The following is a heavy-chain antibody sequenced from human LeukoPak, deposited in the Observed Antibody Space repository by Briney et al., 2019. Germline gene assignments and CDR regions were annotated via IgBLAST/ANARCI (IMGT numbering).Heavy chain of an antibody. Sequence: GGSLRLSCAASGFTFSSYEMNWVRQAPGKGLEWVSYISSSGSTIYYADSVKGRFTISRDNAKNSLYLQINSLRAEDTAVYYCARFYSSSWYNYYYMDVWGKGTTVTVSS. CDR2: ISSSGSTI. CDR1: GFTFSSYE. J-gene: IGHJ6*03. D-gene: IGHD6-13*01. V-gene: IGHV3-48*03. CDR3: ARFYSSSWYNYYYMDV.